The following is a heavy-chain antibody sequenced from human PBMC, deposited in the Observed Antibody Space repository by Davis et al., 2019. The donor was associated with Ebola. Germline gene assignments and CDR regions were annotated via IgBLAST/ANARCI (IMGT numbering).Heavy chain of an antibody. CDR2: IKQDGSEK. V-gene: IGHV3-7*01. Sequence: GESLKISCAASGFTFSSYWMSWVRQAPGKGLEWVANIKQDGSEKYYVDSVKGRFTISRDNAKNSLYLQMNSLRAEDTAVYYCAREPETYYYGSGSYYGGNWFDPWGQGTLVTVSS. CDR1: GFTFSSYW. D-gene: IGHD3-10*01. J-gene: IGHJ5*02. CDR3: AREPETYYYGSGSYYGGNWFDP.